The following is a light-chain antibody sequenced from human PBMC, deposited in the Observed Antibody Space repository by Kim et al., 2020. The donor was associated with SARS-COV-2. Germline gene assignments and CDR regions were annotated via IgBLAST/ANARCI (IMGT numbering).Light chain of an antibody. CDR2: EVS. CDR3: SSYSSSTIWV. V-gene: IGLV2-18*02. J-gene: IGLJ3*02. Sequence: QSALTQPPSVSGSPGQSVTISCTGTRNDVGYYNRVSWYQQPAGTAPKLLIYEVSNRPSGVPARFSGSKSGNTASLTISGLRAEDEADYYCSSYSSSTIWVFGGGTQLTVL. CDR1: RNDVGYYNR.